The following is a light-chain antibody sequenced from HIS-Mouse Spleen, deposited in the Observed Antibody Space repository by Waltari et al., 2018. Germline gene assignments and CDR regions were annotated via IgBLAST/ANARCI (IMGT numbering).Light chain of an antibody. J-gene: IGLJ2*01. CDR1: SSNIGAGHD. CDR2: GNS. Sequence: QSVLTQPPSVSGAPGQRAPISCTGSSSNIGAGHDVHWYQQLPGTAPKLLIYGNSNRPSGVPERFSGSKSGTSASLAITGLQAEDEADYYCQSYDSSLSGSVFGGGTKLTVL. CDR3: QSYDSSLSGSV. V-gene: IGLV1-40*01.